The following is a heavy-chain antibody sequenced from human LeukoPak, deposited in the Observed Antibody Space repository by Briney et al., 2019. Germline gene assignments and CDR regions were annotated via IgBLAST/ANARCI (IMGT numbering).Heavy chain of an antibody. V-gene: IGHV3-7*01. J-gene: IGHJ4*02. CDR2: VKEDGSER. Sequence: PGGSLRLSCAASGFFFGDFWTNSVRQAPGKGLEWVANVKEDGSERNYVDSVKGRFIISSDKSKNSVYLQMKGLRADDTAVYYCLPGHYSQYRGQGTLVSVSS. CDR1: GFFFGDFW. CDR3: LPGHYSQY. D-gene: IGHD4-11*01.